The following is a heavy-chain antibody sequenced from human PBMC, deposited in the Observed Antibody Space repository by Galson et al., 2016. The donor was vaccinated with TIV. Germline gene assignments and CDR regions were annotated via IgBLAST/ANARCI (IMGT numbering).Heavy chain of an antibody. V-gene: IGHV4-4*02. Sequence: ETLSLTCGVSGASITTFYWWTWVRQPPGKGLEWIGDISHTGITNYNPSLRGRVTISVDKSSHQFSLKMTSVTAADSAMYYCAGSAPPDVWGQGTLVAVSS. J-gene: IGHJ4*02. D-gene: IGHD3-10*01. CDR2: ISHTGIT. CDR1: GASITTFYW. CDR3: AGSAPPDV.